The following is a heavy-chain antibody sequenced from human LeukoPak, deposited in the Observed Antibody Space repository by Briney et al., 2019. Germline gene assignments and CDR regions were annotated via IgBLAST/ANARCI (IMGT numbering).Heavy chain of an antibody. J-gene: IGHJ4*02. Sequence: GGSLRLSCAASGFTFSSYAMSWVRQAPGKGLEWVSAISGSGGGTYYADSVKGRFTIPRDNSKNTLYLQMNSLRAEDTAVYYCAKGRGTLTGYSNFDYWGQGTLVTVSS. CDR1: GFTFSSYA. CDR2: ISGSGGGT. V-gene: IGHV3-23*01. CDR3: AKGRGTLTGYSNFDY. D-gene: IGHD3-9*01.